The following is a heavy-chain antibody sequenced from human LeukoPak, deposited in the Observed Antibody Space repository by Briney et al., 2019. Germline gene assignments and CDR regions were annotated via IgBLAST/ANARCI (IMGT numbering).Heavy chain of an antibody. J-gene: IGHJ4*02. CDR3: ARVDYGDYDTNDY. CDR2: INPSGGST. Sequence: ASVKVSCKASGYTFTSYYMHWVRQAPGQGLAWMGIINPSGGSTSYAQKFQGRVTMTRDTSTSTVYMELRSLRSDDTAVYYCARVDYGDYDTNDYWGQGTLVTVSS. V-gene: IGHV1-46*01. D-gene: IGHD4-17*01. CDR1: GYTFTSYY.